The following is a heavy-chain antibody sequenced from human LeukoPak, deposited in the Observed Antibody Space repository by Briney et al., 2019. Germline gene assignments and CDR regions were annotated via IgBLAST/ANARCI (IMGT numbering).Heavy chain of an antibody. CDR1: GYTLSING. D-gene: IGHD3-9*01. CDR3: ARGLRYSDY. V-gene: IGHV3-33*01. CDR2: IVYDGSNK. J-gene: IGHJ4*02. Sequence: GGSLRLSRAASGYTLSINGTHWVPQAPGKGLEWVAVIVYDGSNKYYADSVKGRLTISRDNSKNTLYLQMNSLRAEDTAVYYCARGLRYSDYWGQGTLVTVSS.